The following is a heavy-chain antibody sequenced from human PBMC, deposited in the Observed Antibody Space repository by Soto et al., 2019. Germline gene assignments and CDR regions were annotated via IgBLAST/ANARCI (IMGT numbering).Heavy chain of an antibody. CDR1: GGSISSGGYY. J-gene: IGHJ4*02. Sequence: QVQLQESGPGLVKPSQTLSLTCTVSGGSISSGGYYWSWIRQPPGKGLEWIGYIYYSGSTYYNPSLTSRVTISVDTSKNQFSLKLSSVTAADTAVYYCACSGGDSPIPFDYWGQGTLVTVSS. CDR3: ACSGGDSPIPFDY. D-gene: IGHD2-15*01. V-gene: IGHV4-31*03. CDR2: IYYSGST.